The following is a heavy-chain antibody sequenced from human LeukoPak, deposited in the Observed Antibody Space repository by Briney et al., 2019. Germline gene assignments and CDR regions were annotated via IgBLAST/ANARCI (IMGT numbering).Heavy chain of an antibody. CDR2: INTDGSNT. D-gene: IGHD3-3*01. CDR3: ATSPTYYDFWSGPPDAFDI. V-gene: IGHV3-74*01. Sequence: PGGSLRLSCAASGFTFSSYWMHWVRQAAGKGLVWVSRINTDGSNTSYADSVKGRFTISRDNDKNTLYLQMNSLRAEDTAVYYCATSPTYYDFWSGPPDAFDIWGQGTMVTVSS. J-gene: IGHJ3*02. CDR1: GFTFSSYW.